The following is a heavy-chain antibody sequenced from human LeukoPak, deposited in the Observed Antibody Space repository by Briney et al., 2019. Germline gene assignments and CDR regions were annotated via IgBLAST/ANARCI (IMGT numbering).Heavy chain of an antibody. CDR2: ISSSSSYI. CDR3: ARERARTFDY. J-gene: IGHJ4*02. CDR1: GFTFSSYS. Sequence: PGGSLRLSCAASGFTFSSYSMNWARQAPGKGLEWVSSISSSSSYIYYADSVKGRFTISRDNAKNSLYLQMNSLRAEDTAVYYCARERARTFDYWGQGTLVTVSS. V-gene: IGHV3-21*01.